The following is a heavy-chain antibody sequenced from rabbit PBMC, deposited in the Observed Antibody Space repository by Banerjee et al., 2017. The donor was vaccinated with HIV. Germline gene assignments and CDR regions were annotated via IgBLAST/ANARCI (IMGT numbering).Heavy chain of an antibody. J-gene: IGHJ4*01. Sequence: GGGLVQPEGSLTLTCKASGFDISNYNMQWVRQSPGKGPEWIGYIDPVFGSTYYASWVNGRFTVSTNTNQNTVSLQMNSLTAADTATYFCARGYGDYTTYGLVLALWGPGTLVTVS. CDR2: IDPVFGST. CDR3: ARGYGDYTTYGLVLAL. CDR1: GFDISNYN. D-gene: IGHD2-1*01. V-gene: IGHV1S47*01.